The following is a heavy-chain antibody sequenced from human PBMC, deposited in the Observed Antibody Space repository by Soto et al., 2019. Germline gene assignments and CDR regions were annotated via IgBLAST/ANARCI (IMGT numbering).Heavy chain of an antibody. J-gene: IGHJ5*02. CDR3: ARVPGP. Sequence: SETLSLTCAVCGGSISSGGYSWSWIRQPPGKGLEWIGYIYHSGSTYYNPSLKSRVTISVDRSKNQFSLKLSSVTAADTAVYYCARVPGPWGQGTLVTVSA. CDR2: IYHSGST. V-gene: IGHV4-30-2*01. CDR1: GGSISSGGYS.